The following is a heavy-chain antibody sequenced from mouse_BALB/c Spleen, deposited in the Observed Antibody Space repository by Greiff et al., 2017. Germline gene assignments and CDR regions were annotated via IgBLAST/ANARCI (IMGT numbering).Heavy chain of an antibody. J-gene: IGHJ4*01. CDR2: ISNLAYSI. Sequence: EVQVVESGGGLVQPGGSRKLSCAASGFTFSDYGMAWVRQAPGKGPEWVAFISNLAYSIYYADTVTGRFTISRENAKNTLYLEMSSLRSEDTAMYYCARDDSSGYVDAMDYWGQGTSVTVSS. CDR1: GFTFSDYG. V-gene: IGHV5-15*02. CDR3: ARDDSSGYVDAMDY. D-gene: IGHD3-2*01.